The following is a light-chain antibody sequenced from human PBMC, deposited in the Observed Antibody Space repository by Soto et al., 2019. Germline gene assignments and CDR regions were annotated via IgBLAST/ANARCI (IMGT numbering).Light chain of an antibody. J-gene: IGKJ1*01. CDR3: QQSYSTPPN. CDR1: QSISSY. Sequence: DIQMTQSPSSLSASVGDRVTITYRASQSISSYLNWYQQKPGKAPKLLIYAASSLQSGVPSRFSGSGPWTDFNLTISSLQPDSGATDDCQQSYSTPPNFGQGTKVESK. CDR2: AAS. V-gene: IGKV1-39*01.